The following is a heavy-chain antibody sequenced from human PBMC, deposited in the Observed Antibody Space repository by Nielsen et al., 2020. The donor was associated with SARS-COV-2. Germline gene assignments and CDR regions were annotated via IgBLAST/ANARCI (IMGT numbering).Heavy chain of an antibody. J-gene: IGHJ6*02. CDR2: IWYDGSNK. Sequence: GGSLRLSCAASGFTFSSYGMHWVRQAPGKGLEWVAVIWYDGSNKYYADSVKGRFTISRDNSKNTLYLQMNSLRAEDTAVYYCARDSYYDILTGKDYYYGMDVWGQGTTVTVSS. CDR3: ARDSYYDILTGKDYYYGMDV. V-gene: IGHV3-33*01. CDR1: GFTFSSYG. D-gene: IGHD3-9*01.